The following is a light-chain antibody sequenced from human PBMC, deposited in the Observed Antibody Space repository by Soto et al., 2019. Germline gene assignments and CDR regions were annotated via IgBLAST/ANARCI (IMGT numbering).Light chain of an antibody. CDR1: QGISSF. V-gene: IGKV1-13*02. Sequence: AIQLTQSPSSLSASVGDRVTITCRASQGISSFLAWFQQKPGKAPKLLIYAASTLQSGVPSRFSGSGSGTDFTLTISSLQPDDFATYYCQQYNSYSYTLGQGTKLEIK. CDR3: QQYNSYSYT. CDR2: AAS. J-gene: IGKJ2*01.